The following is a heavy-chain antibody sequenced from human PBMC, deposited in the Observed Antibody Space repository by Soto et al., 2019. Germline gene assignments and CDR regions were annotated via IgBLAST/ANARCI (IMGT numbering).Heavy chain of an antibody. V-gene: IGHV4-4*07. J-gene: IGHJ4*02. CDR1: SGSVSTYY. D-gene: IGHD1-1*01. CDR3: ARSGGSYNFDS. CDR2: IFVNGNT. Sequence: ETLSLTCTVASGSVSTYYWSWIRQPAGKGLEWIGRIFVNGNTNYNPSLRSRVTISVDTSKGQFSLNLTSVTAADTAVYFCARSGGSYNFDSWGQGILVTVSS.